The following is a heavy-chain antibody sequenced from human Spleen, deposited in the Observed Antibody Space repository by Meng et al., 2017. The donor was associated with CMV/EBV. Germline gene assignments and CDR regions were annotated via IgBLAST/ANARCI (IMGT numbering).Heavy chain of an antibody. J-gene: IGHJ5*02. D-gene: IGHD1-14*01. CDR2: INHSGST. CDR3: ASPPNPFDP. Sequence: SQTLSLTSAVSGGSFSGYYWSWIRQPPGKGLEWIGEINHSGSTNYNPSLKSRVTISVDTSKNQFSLKLSSVTAADTAVYYCASPPNPFDPWGQGTLVTVSS. CDR1: GGSFSGYY. V-gene: IGHV4-34*01.